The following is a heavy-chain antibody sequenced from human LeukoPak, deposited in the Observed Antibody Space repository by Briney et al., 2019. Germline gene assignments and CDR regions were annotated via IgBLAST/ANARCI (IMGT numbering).Heavy chain of an antibody. CDR2: IYYTGST. CDR3: ARAAYSGSYHSDY. CDR1: XSXX. V-gene: IGHV4-61*01. D-gene: IGHD1-26*01. Sequence: XSXXWXWXXXXXXXGXXWIGYIYYTGSTNYNPSLKSRVTISVDTSKNQFSLKLSSVTAADTAVYYCARAAYSGSYHSDYWGQGTLVTVSS. J-gene: IGHJ4*02.